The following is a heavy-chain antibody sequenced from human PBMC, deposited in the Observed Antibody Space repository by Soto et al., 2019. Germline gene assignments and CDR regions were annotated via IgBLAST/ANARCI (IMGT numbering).Heavy chain of an antibody. Sequence: GGSLRLSCAASGFTFSSYDMHWVRQATGKGLEWVSAIGTAGDTYYPGSVKGRFTISIENAKNSLYLQMNSLRAEDTAVYYCARGIAAAGTYGMDVWGQGTTVTVSS. V-gene: IGHV3-13*01. CDR1: GFTFSSYD. J-gene: IGHJ6*02. D-gene: IGHD6-13*01. CDR3: ARGIAAAGTYGMDV. CDR2: IGTAGDT.